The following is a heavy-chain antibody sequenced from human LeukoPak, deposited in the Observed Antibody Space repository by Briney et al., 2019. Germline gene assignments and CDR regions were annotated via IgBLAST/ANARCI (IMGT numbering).Heavy chain of an antibody. V-gene: IGHV4-61*08. CDR2: IYYSGST. Sequence: SETLSLTCNVSGGSIRNRAYYWAWIRQPPGKGLEWIGYIYYSGSTNYNPSLKSRVTISVDTSKNQFSLKLSSVTAADTAVYYCARVLWFGELQAGFDPWGQGTLVTVSS. J-gene: IGHJ5*02. D-gene: IGHD3-10*01. CDR1: GGSIRNRAYY. CDR3: ARVLWFGELQAGFDP.